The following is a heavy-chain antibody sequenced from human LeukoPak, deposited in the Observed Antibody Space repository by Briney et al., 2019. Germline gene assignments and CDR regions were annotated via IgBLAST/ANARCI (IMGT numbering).Heavy chain of an antibody. Sequence: GGSLRLSCAASGFTFSSYWMHWVRQAPGKGLVWVSRINSDGSSTSYADSVRGRFTISRDNAKNTLYPQMNSLRAEDTAVYYCARGNTAMDDAFDIWGQGTMVTVSS. CDR1: GFTFSSYW. J-gene: IGHJ3*02. D-gene: IGHD5-18*01. CDR2: INSDGSST. CDR3: ARGNTAMDDAFDI. V-gene: IGHV3-74*01.